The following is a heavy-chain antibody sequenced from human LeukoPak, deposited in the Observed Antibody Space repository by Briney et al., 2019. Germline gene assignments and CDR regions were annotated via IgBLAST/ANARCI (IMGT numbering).Heavy chain of an antibody. V-gene: IGHV4-34*01. CDR3: ASCLGYCTRLPDMDV. J-gene: IGHJ6*03. CDR2: INHSGNT. CDR1: GGPFSNYY. D-gene: IGHD2-8*01. Sequence: SETLSLTCAVYGGPFSNYYWSWVRQPPGKGLEWIGEINHSGNTNYNPSLKSRVTISVDTSKNQFSLKLSSVTAADTAVYYCASCLGYCTRLPDMDVWSKGTTVTVSS.